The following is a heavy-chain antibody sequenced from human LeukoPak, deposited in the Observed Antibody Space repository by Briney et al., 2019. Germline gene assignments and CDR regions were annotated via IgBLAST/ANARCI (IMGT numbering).Heavy chain of an antibody. V-gene: IGHV3-66*01. Sequence: PGGSLRLSCAASGFTVSSNYMSWVRQAPGKGLEWVSVIYSGGSTYYADSVKGRFTISRDNSKNTLYLQMNSLRAEDTAVYYCASGDLHRKMVTQDYWGQGTLVTVSS. J-gene: IGHJ4*02. CDR3: ASGDLHRKMVTQDY. D-gene: IGHD1-14*01. CDR2: IYSGGST. CDR1: GFTVSSNY.